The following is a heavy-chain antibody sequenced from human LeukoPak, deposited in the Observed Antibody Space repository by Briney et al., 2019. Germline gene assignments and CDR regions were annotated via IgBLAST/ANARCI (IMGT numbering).Heavy chain of an antibody. CDR2: IHHTGST. CDR3: AANGYYTIEY. CDR1: GDSMSSIDW. Sequence: SETLSLTCAVSGDSMSSIDWWSWVRQPPGKGLEWIGEIHHTGSTNYNPSLKSRVTISVDKSKYQFSLNFNSMSAADSAVYYCAANGYYTIEYWGQGTLVTVSS. J-gene: IGHJ4*02. D-gene: IGHD1-26*01. V-gene: IGHV4-4*02.